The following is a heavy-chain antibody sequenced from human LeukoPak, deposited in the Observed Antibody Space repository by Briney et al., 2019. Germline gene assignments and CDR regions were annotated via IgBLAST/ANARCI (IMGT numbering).Heavy chain of an antibody. CDR2: IFSGGST. J-gene: IGHJ6*02. CDR3: AKDSGSYPPGAMDV. D-gene: IGHD1-26*01. Sequence: GGSLRLSCAASGFTVSSNYMSWVRQAPGKGLEWVSVIFSGGSTYYADSVKGRFTISRDNSKNTLYLQMNSLRAEDTAVYYCAKDSGSYPPGAMDVWGQGTTVTVSS. CDR1: GFTVSSNY. V-gene: IGHV3-53*05.